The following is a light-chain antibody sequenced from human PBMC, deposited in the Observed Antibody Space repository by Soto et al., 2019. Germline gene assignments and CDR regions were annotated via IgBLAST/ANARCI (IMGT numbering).Light chain of an antibody. Sequence: QSALTQPASVSGSPGQPITISCTGTSSDVGGYSYVSWYQQHPGKTPKLMIYEVSNRPSGVSHRFSGSKSGNTASLTISGLQTEDEADYYCSSFSSITREVFGGGTKVTVL. CDR2: EVS. V-gene: IGLV2-14*01. CDR1: SSDVGGYSY. CDR3: SSFSSITREV. J-gene: IGLJ2*01.